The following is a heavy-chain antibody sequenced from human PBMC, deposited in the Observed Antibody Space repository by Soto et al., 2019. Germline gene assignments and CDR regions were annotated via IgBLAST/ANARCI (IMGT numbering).Heavy chain of an antibody. V-gene: IGHV3-23*01. CDR1: GFTFSIYA. D-gene: IGHD3-10*02. CDR2: ISGSGGST. CDR3: AKLVLGGISLFDI. J-gene: IGHJ3*02. Sequence: EVQLLESGGGLVQPGGSLRLSCAASGFTFSIYAMRWVRQAPGKGLEWVSAISGSGGSTYYADSVKGRFTISRDNSKNTLYLQMNSLRAEDTAVYYCAKLVLGGISLFDIWGQGTMVTVSS.